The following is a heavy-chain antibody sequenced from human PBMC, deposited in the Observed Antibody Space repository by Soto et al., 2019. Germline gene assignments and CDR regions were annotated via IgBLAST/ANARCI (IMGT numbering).Heavy chain of an antibody. CDR3: ARPWGFGELGGYNSFDP. J-gene: IGHJ5*02. CDR2: IDPTDSYI. V-gene: IGHV5-10-1*01. D-gene: IGHD3-10*01. Sequence: GESLKISCKTSGYSFADYWISWVRQMPGKGLEWMAEIDPTDSYINYSPSFEVHVTISADKSISTVYLRWSSLKASDTAMYYCARPWGFGELGGYNSFDPWGQGTLVTVSS. CDR1: GYSFADYW.